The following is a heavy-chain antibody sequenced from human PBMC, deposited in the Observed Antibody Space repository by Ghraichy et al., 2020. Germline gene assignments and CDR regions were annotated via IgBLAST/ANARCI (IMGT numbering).Heavy chain of an antibody. D-gene: IGHD3-10*01. CDR2: IYYSGST. CDR1: GGSISSSSYY. CDR3: ATTRAEDKLLWFGELSHNWFDP. J-gene: IGHJ5*02. Sequence: SQTLSLTCTVSGGSISSSSYYWGWIRQPPGKGLEWIGSIYYSGSTYYNPSLKSRVTISVDTSKNQFSLKLSSVTAADTAVYYCATTRAEDKLLWFGELSHNWFDPWGQGTLVTVSS. V-gene: IGHV4-39*01.